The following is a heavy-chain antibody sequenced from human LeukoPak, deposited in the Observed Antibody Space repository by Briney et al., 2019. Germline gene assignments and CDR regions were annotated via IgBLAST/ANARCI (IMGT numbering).Heavy chain of an antibody. V-gene: IGHV4-59*01. CDR2: IYYSGST. CDR1: GGSISSYY. J-gene: IGHJ5*02. CDR3: ARDSSSWYSGWFDP. Sequence: SETLSLTCTVSGGSISSYYWSWIRQPPGKGLEWIGYIYYSGSTNYNPSLKSRVTISVDTSKNQFSLELSSVTAADTAVYYCARDSSSWYSGWFDPWGQGTLVTVSS. D-gene: IGHD6-13*01.